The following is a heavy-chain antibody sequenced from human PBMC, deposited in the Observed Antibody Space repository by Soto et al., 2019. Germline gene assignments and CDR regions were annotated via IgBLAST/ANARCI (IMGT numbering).Heavy chain of an antibody. V-gene: IGHV3-48*03. CDR2: ISSTGDTV. CDR3: ARDNYRLNYDFWSEPTVSMDV. D-gene: IGHD3-3*01. J-gene: IGHJ6*02. Sequence: GGSLRLSCTVSGFTFSSYEMYWVRQAPGKGLELISYISSTGDTVYYADSVKGRFTISRDNARNSLSVEMNSLRVEDTGVYYCARDNYRLNYDFWSEPTVSMDVWGQGTTVTVSS. CDR1: GFTFSSYE.